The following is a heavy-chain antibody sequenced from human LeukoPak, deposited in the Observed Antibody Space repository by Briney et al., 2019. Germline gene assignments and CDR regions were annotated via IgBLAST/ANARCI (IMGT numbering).Heavy chain of an antibody. CDR3: ARDAADSNFLNWFDP. CDR1: GGSISSSSYY. J-gene: IGHJ5*02. V-gene: IGHV4-39*01. Sequence: SETLSLTCTVSGGSISSSSYYWGWIRQPPGKGLEWIGSIYYSGSTYYNPSLKSRVTISVDTSKNQFSLKLSSVTAADTAVYYCARDAADSNFLNWFDPWGQGTLVIVSS. D-gene: IGHD4-11*01. CDR2: IYYSGST.